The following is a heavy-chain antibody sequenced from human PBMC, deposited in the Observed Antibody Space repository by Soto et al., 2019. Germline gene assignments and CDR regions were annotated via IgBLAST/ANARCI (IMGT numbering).Heavy chain of an antibody. CDR3: ARGEMPASPNLGS. J-gene: IGHJ5*02. V-gene: IGHV3-30-3*01. D-gene: IGHD3-16*01. CDR1: AFTFSDHA. Sequence: AGGSLRLSCAASAFTFSDHAMHWVRQAPGKGLEWVAVVSYDGSNKYYADSVKGRFTISRDNSKNTVYLQMNSLRAADTAVYFCARGEMPASPNLGSWGQGTLVTVSS. CDR2: VSYDGSNK.